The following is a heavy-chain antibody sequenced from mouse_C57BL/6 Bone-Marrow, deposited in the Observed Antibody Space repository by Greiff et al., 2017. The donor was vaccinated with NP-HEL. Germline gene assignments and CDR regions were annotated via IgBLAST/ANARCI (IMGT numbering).Heavy chain of an antibody. J-gene: IGHJ4*01. Sequence: LVESGAELVRPGSSVKLSCKDSYFAFMASAMHWVKQRPGHGLEWIGSFTMYSDATEYSENFKGKATLTANTSSSTAYMELSSLTSEDSAVYYGARDYSTSYYAMDYWGQGTSVTVSS. CDR3: ARDYSTSYYAMDY. CDR2: FTMYSDAT. D-gene: IGHD2-5*01. CDR1: YFAFMASA. V-gene: IGHV1-49*01.